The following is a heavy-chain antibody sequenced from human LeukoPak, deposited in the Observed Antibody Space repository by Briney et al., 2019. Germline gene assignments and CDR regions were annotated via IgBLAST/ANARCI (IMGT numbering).Heavy chain of an antibody. J-gene: IGHJ4*02. CDR2: TSGSGTST. Sequence: GGSLRLSCAASGFTFSSYAMSWVRQAPGKGLEWVSATSGSGTSTYYADSVKGRFTISRDNSKNTLYLQMNSLRAEDTAVYYCAKLPAYYYDSSGYYYFDYWGQGTLVTVSS. CDR3: AKLPAYYYDSSGYYYFDY. CDR1: GFTFSSYA. V-gene: IGHV3-23*01. D-gene: IGHD3-22*01.